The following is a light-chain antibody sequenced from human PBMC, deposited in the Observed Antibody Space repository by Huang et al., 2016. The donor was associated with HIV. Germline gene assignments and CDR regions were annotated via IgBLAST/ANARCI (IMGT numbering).Light chain of an antibody. CDR2: GAS. J-gene: IGKJ2*01. V-gene: IGKV3-15*01. CDR1: QGISSN. Sequence: EMVMTQSPDTLSVSPGESVTISCRASQGISSNLAWYQQKPGQAPRLLIHGASTRAAGIPARFSGSGSEIAFSLIINSLQSEDSAIYFCLQYNNWPRTFGQGTKLEIK. CDR3: LQYNNWPRT.